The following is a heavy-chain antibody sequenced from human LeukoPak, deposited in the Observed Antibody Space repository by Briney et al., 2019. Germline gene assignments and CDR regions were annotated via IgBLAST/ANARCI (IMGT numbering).Heavy chain of an antibody. D-gene: IGHD7-27*01. V-gene: IGHV3-9*03. CDR3: AKDIGSGAPHDAFDI. J-gene: IGHJ3*02. Sequence: GRSLRLSCAASGFTFDDYAMHWVRQAPGKGLEWVSGISWNSGSIGYADSVKGRFTISRDNAKNSLYLQMNSLRAEDMALYYCAKDIGSGAPHDAFDIWGQGTMVTVSP. CDR2: ISWNSGSI. CDR1: GFTFDDYA.